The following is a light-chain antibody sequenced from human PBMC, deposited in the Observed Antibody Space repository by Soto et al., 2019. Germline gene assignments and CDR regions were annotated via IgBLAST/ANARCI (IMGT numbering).Light chain of an antibody. CDR1: QSISSY. Sequence: DIQMSQSPSSLSASVGDGVTITCRASQSISSYVSWYQQKPGKAPKLLIYAASRLESGVPSRFSGSRSGTDFTLTISRLQPEDFATYYCQQSYSRMTFGQGTKVDIK. V-gene: IGKV1-39*01. CDR2: AAS. CDR3: QQSYSRMT. J-gene: IGKJ1*01.